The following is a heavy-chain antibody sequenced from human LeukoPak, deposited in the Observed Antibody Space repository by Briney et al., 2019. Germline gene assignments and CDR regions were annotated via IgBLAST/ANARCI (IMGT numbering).Heavy chain of an antibody. Sequence: ASVKVSCKASGGTFSSYAISWVRQAPGQGLEWMGRIIPIFGTANYAQKFQGRVTITTDESTSTAYMELSSLRSEDTAVYYCARDSIFGVVNGYWGQGTLVTVSS. V-gene: IGHV1-69*05. CDR2: IIPIFGTA. CDR3: ARDSIFGVVNGY. J-gene: IGHJ4*02. D-gene: IGHD3-3*01. CDR1: GGTFSSYA.